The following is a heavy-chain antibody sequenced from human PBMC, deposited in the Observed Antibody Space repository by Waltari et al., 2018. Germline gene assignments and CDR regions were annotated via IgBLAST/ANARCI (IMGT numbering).Heavy chain of an antibody. CDR1: GGNFGRYA. V-gene: IGHV1-69*12. CDR2: TIPIFGSP. Sequence: QVQLVQSGAEVKKPGSSVRVSCRASGGNFGRYAITWVRQAPGQGLAWMGGTIPIFGSPMYAPKFQGRVSITADELTYTVYMELNSLRSDDTAIYYCARRKLGEAFDIWGQGTMVIVSS. D-gene: IGHD3-16*01. J-gene: IGHJ3*02. CDR3: ARRKLGEAFDI.